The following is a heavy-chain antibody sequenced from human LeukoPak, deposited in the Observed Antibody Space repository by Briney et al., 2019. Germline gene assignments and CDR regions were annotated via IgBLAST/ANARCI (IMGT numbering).Heavy chain of an antibody. J-gene: IGHJ3*02. CDR3: ARGLLDGYTHPAAFDI. CDR1: GGSISSYY. D-gene: IGHD5-24*01. V-gene: IGHV4-59*01. CDR2: IYYSGST. Sequence: PSETLSLTCTVCGGSISSYYWSWIRQPPGKGLEWIGYIYYSGSTNYNPSLKSRVTISVDTSKNQFSLKLSTVTAADTAVYYCARGLLDGYTHPAAFDIWGQGTMVTVSS.